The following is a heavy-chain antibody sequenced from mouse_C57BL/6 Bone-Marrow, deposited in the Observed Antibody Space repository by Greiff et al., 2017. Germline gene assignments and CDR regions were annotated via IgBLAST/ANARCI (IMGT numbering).Heavy chain of an antibody. Sequence: EVQGVESGGGLVKPGGSLKLSCAASGFTFSSYAMSWVRQTPEKRLEWVATISDGGSYTYYPDNVKGRFTISRDNAKNNLYLQMSHLKSEDTAMYYCARGGVTTYFDYWGQGTTLTVSS. CDR1: GFTFSSYA. D-gene: IGHD2-5*01. CDR3: ARGGVTTYFDY. V-gene: IGHV5-4*01. CDR2: ISDGGSYT. J-gene: IGHJ2*01.